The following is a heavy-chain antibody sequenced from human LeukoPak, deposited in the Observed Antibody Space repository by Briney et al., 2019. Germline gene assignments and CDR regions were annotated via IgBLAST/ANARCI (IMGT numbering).Heavy chain of an antibody. CDR2: ISGSGGST. D-gene: IGHD4-17*01. CDR3: AKGGMTTVYFDY. Sequence: AGSLRLSCAASGFTFSSYAMSWVRQAPGKGLEWVSTISGSGGSTYYADSVKGRFTISRDNSKNTLYLQMNSLRAEDTAVYYCAKGGMTTVYFDYWGQGTLVTVSS. J-gene: IGHJ4*02. V-gene: IGHV3-23*01. CDR1: GFTFSSYA.